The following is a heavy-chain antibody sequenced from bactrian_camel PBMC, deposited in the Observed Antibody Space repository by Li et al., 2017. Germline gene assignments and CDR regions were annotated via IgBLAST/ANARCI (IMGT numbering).Heavy chain of an antibody. D-gene: IGHD4*01. CDR2: FARVGSNP. CDR1: GYTYSRDC. J-gene: IGHJ4*01. V-gene: IGHV3S1*01. CDR3: AAEGKAWGGGYCDETEYTN. Sequence: HVQLVESGGGSVQAGGSLRLSCTASGYTYSRDCMGWFRQVSGKRREGVAVFARVGSNPLYGDSVRGRFTASLDAATNTLTLQMNNLKPEDTAMYFCAAEGKAWGGGYCDETEYTNWGQGTQVTVS.